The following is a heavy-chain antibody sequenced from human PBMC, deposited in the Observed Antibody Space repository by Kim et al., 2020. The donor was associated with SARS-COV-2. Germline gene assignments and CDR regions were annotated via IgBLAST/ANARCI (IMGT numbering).Heavy chain of an antibody. J-gene: IGHJ4*02. CDR3: ARGNYDILTGYYLDSYWLTKYYFDY. Sequence: SETLSLTCAVYGGSFSGYYWSWIRQPPGKGLEWIGEINHSGSTNYNPSLKSRVTISVDTSKNQFSLKLSSVTAADTAVYYCARGNYDILTGYYLDSYWLTKYYFDYWGQGTLVTVSS. CDR2: INHSGST. V-gene: IGHV4-34*01. CDR1: GGSFSGYY. D-gene: IGHD3-9*01.